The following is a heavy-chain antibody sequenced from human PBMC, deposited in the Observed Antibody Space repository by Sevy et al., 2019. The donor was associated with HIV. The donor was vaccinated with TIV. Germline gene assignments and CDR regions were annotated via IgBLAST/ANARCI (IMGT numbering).Heavy chain of an antibody. CDR1: GFTFSSYW. CDR2: IKQDGSEK. Sequence: GGSLRLSCAASGFTFSSYWMSWVRQAPGKGLEWVANIKQDGSEKYYVDSVKGRFTISRDNAKNSLYLQMNSLRAEDTAVYYCARGWGLEWLVDWFDPWGQGTLVTVSS. J-gene: IGHJ5*02. CDR3: ARGWGLEWLVDWFDP. D-gene: IGHD6-19*01. V-gene: IGHV3-7*01.